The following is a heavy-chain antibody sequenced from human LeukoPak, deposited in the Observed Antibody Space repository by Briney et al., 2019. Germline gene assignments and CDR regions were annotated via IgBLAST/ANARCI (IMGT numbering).Heavy chain of an antibody. CDR1: GFTFSSYW. CDR3: ASAEVIQYGMDV. D-gene: IGHD3-16*02. CDR2: INSDGSSI. Sequence: GGSLRLSCAASGFTFSSYWMHWVRQAPGKGLVWVSRINSDGSSISYADSVKGRFAISRDNAKNTLFLQMNSLRVEDTAVYYCASAEVIQYGMDVWGQGTTVTVSS. J-gene: IGHJ6*02. V-gene: IGHV3-74*01.